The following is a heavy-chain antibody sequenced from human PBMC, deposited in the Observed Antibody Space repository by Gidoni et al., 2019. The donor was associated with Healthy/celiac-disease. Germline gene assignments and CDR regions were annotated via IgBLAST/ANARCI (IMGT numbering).Heavy chain of an antibody. CDR3: ARGDSSGWYAWGWYFDL. J-gene: IGHJ2*01. CDR2: IRGDNGNT. V-gene: IGHV1-18*01. D-gene: IGHD6-19*01. CDR1: GSTFTSHG. Sequence: QVQLVQSGAEGKKPGASVKVSCQASGSTFTSHGTSWVRQAPGKGREWMGWIRGDNGNTNDAHKIQGRVTMTTDTYTSTAYMELRSLRSDDTAVYYCARGDSSGWYAWGWYFDLWGRGTLVTVSS.